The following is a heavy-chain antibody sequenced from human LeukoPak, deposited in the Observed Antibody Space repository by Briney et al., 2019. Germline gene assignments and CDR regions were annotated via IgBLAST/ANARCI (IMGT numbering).Heavy chain of an antibody. CDR3: ARGHRNYYDSSGYYLYYYYYYMDV. CDR2: ISSSGSTI. J-gene: IGHJ6*03. CDR1: GFTFSSYE. D-gene: IGHD3-22*01. Sequence: GGSLRLSCAASGFTFSSYEMNWVRQAPGKGLEWVSYISSSGSTIYYADSVKGRFTISRDNAKNSLYLQMNSLRAEDTAVYYCARGHRNYYDSSGYYLYYYYYYMDVWGKGTTVTISS. V-gene: IGHV3-48*03.